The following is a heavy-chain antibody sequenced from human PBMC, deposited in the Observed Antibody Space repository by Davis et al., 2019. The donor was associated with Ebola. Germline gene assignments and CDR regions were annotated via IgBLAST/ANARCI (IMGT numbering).Heavy chain of an antibody. CDR1: GYTFTSYD. CDR2: MNPNSGNT. CDR3: ARVGYHGKLRYFDWMDV. Sequence: ASVKVSCKASGYTFTSYDINWVRQATGQGLEWMGWMNPNSGNTGYAQKFQGRVTITRDTSASTAYMELSSLRSEDTAVYYCARVGYHGKLRYFDWMDVWGQGTTVTVSS. V-gene: IGHV1-8*01. D-gene: IGHD3-9*01. J-gene: IGHJ6*02.